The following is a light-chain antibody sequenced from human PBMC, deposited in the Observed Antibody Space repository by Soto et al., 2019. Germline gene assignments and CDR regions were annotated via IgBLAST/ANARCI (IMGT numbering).Light chain of an antibody. V-gene: IGLV2-23*01. J-gene: IGLJ2*01. Sequence: QSVLTQPASVSGSPGQSITISCTGTSSDVGSFNLVSWYQQYPGKAPKLMIYEGSKRPSGVSNRFSGSKSGNTASLTISGLQAEDEAEYYCCSYAGMNTVAFGGGTQLTVL. CDR3: CSYAGMNTVA. CDR2: EGS. CDR1: SSDVGSFNL.